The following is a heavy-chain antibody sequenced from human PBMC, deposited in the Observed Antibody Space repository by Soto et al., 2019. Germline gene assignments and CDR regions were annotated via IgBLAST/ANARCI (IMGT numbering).Heavy chain of an antibody. D-gene: IGHD2-15*01. J-gene: IGHJ6*02. V-gene: IGHV3-30*18. CDR1: GFTFSSYG. Sequence: GGSLRLSCAASGFTFSSYGMHWVRQAPGKGLEWVAVISYDGSNKYYADSVKGRFTISRDNSKNTLYLQMNSLRAEDTAVYYCAKVGRDGNYYYYGMDVWGQGTTVTVSS. CDR3: AKVGRDGNYYYYGMDV. CDR2: ISYDGSNK.